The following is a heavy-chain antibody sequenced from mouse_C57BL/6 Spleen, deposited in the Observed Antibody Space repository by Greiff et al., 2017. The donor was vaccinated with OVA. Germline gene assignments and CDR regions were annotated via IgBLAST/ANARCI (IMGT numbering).Heavy chain of an antibody. V-gene: IGHV1-54*01. CDR2: IYPGSGGT. Sequence: QVQLQQSGAELVRPGTSVKVSCKASGYAFTNYLIEWVKQRPGQGLEWIGVIYPGSGGTNYNDKFTGKATLTVDTSSSTAYMLLSSLTSDDSAVYCCARGGSYGEFDDWGKGTTLTVSS. CDR3: ARGGSYGEFDD. J-gene: IGHJ1*03. CDR1: GYAFTNYL. D-gene: IGHD1-1*01.